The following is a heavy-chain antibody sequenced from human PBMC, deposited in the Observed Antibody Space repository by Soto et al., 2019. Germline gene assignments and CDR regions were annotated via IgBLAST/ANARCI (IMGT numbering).Heavy chain of an antibody. D-gene: IGHD3-22*01. V-gene: IGHV4-34*01. CDR2: INHSGST. J-gene: IGHJ3*02. CDR1: GGSFSGYY. CDR3: ARPWYYYDSSGYLRPNAFDI. Sequence: SETLSLTCAVYGGSFSGYYWSWIRQPPGRGLEWIGEINHSGSTNYNPSLKSRVTISVDTSKNQFSLKLSSVTAADTAVYYCARPWYYYDSSGYLRPNAFDIWGQGTMVTVSS.